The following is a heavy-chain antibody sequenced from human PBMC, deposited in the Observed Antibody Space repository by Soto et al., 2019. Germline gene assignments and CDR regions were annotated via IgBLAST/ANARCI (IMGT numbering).Heavy chain of an antibody. CDR3: LRHHGPTTSENGFDP. J-gene: IGHJ5*02. CDR2: ISTYSGYT. V-gene: IGHV1-18*01. CDR1: GYTFFTYD. D-gene: IGHD5-12*01. Sequence: QVHLVQSGVEVKTPGASVKVSCQASGYTFFTYDISWVRQAPGQGLEWMGWISTYSGYTKYAQKFQGRVTMTTDTFTTTAYLELRSLRSYGTAVYYCLRHHGPTTSENGFDPWGQGTLVTVSS.